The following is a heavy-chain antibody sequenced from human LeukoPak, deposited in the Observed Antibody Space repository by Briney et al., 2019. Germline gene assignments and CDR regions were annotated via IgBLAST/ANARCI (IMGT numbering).Heavy chain of an antibody. Sequence: GGSLRLSCAASGFTFDDYTMHWVRQAPGKGLEWVSLISWDGGSTYYADSVKGRFTISRDNSKNSLYLQMNSLRTEDTALYYCAKVLSPSKYSSSSVDYVDYWGQGTLVTVSS. CDR1: GFTFDDYT. CDR3: AKVLSPSKYSSSSVDYVDY. V-gene: IGHV3-43*01. D-gene: IGHD6-6*01. CDR2: ISWDGGST. J-gene: IGHJ4*02.